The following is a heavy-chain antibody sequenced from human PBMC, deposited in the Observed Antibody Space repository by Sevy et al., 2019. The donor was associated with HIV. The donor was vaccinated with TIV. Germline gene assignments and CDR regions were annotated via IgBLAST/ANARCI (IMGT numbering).Heavy chain of an antibody. CDR1: GYTFISYS. D-gene: IGHD3-3*01. J-gene: IGHJ6*02. CDR3: ARVVADTTYYDFWSGQTPYYYYGMDV. V-gene: IGHV1-18*01. Sequence: ASVKVSCKASGYTFISYSISWVRQAPGQGLEWMGWISAYNGNTNYAQKLQGRVTMTTDTSTSTAYMELRSLRSDDTAVYYCARVVADTTYYDFWSGQTPYYYYGMDVWGQGTTVTVSS. CDR2: ISAYNGNT.